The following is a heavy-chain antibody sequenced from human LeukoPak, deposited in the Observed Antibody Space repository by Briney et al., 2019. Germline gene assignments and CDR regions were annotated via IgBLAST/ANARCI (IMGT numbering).Heavy chain of an antibody. CDR1: GFTFSTCA. CDR2: ISDSGDTT. V-gene: IGHV3-23*01. D-gene: IGHD6-19*01. J-gene: IGHJ4*02. CDR3: AKDREAAVAGYFDY. Sequence: GGSLRLSCAASGFTFSTCAINWVRQAPGKGLEWVSTISDSGDTTHYADSVKGRFTISRDNSKNTLYLQMNSLRVEDTALYYCAKDREAAVAGYFDYWGQGTLVTVSS.